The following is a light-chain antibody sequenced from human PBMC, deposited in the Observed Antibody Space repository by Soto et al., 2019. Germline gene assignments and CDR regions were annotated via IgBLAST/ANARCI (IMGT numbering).Light chain of an antibody. CDR2: AAS. CDR3: QQSYCTPPWT. V-gene: IGKV1-39*01. Sequence: DIQMTQSPSSLSASVGDRVTITCRASQSIVTYLNWYLQKPGKAPKLLIYAASNLQSGVPSRFSGSGSGTDFTPTISSLQPEDFATYFCQQSYCTPPWTFGQGTKVEIK. CDR1: QSIVTY. J-gene: IGKJ1*01.